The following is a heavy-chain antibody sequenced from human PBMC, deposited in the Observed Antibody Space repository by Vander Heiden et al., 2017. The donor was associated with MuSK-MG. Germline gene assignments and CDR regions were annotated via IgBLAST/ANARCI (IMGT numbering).Heavy chain of an antibody. V-gene: IGHV3-30*03. CDR2: ISYDGSNK. D-gene: IGHD1-7*01. CDR3: GALITGTTLGFDP. CDR1: GFTFSSYG. Sequence: QVQLVESGRGVVQPGRSLSLPCAASGFTFSSYGMHWVRQAPGKGLEWVAVISYDGSNKYYADSVKGRFTISRDNSKNTLYLQMNSLRAEDTAVYYCGALITGTTLGFDPWGQGTLVTVSS. J-gene: IGHJ5*02.